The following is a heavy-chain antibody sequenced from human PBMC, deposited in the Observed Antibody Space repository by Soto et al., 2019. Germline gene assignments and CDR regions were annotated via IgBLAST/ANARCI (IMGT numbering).Heavy chain of an antibody. V-gene: IGHV4-31*11. J-gene: IGHJ5*02. CDR3: AREDAARIERWFDA. D-gene: IGHD6-6*01. CDR1: GGSIISASYS. Sequence: SETLSLTCAVSGGSIISASYSWNWIRQSPGRGLEWIGHIYSSGSTYYNPSLKSRVSISVDTSNNQFSLKLTSVTAADTAVYFCAREDAARIERWFDAWGQGILVTV. CDR2: IYSSGST.